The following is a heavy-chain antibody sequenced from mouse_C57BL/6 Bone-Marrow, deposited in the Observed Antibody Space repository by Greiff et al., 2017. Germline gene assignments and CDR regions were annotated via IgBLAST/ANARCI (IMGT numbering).Heavy chain of an antibody. CDR3: ARWGGSGFED. Sequence: QVQLQQPGAELVMPGASVKLSCKASGYTFTSYWMHWVKQRPGQGLEWIGEIDPSDSYTNYNQKFKGKSTLTVDKSSSTAYMQLSSLTSEDSAVYYCARWGGSGFEDGGQGTTLTVSS. CDR1: GYTFTSYW. D-gene: IGHD1-1*02. CDR2: IDPSDSYT. J-gene: IGHJ2*01. V-gene: IGHV1-69*01.